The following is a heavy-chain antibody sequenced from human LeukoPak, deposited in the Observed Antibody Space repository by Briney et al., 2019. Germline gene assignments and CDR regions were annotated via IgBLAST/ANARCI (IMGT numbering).Heavy chain of an antibody. V-gene: IGHV3-53*01. CDR2: MYSGGGT. J-gene: IGHJ4*02. CDR1: GFSVTRNY. D-gene: IGHD1-1*01. Sequence: GGSLRLSCAASGFSVTRNYVSWVRQAPGKGLERVSLMYSGGGTSYADSVKGRFTISRDTSKNTLYLQMSSLRAEDTALYYCARYNNGKDYFDYWGQGTLVTVSS. CDR3: ARYNNGKDYFDY.